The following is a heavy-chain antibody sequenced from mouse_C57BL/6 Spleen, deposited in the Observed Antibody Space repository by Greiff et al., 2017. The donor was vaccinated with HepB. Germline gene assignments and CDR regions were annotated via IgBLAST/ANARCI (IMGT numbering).Heavy chain of an antibody. V-gene: IGHV2-5*01. CDR1: GFSLTSYG. D-gene: IGHD1-1*01. CDR3: AKEDYYGSSYVAY. Sequence: QVQLQQSGPGLVQPSQSLSITCTVSGFSLTSYGVHWVRQSPGKGLEWLGVIWRGGSTDYNAAFMSRLSITKDNSKSQVFFKMNSLQADDTAIYYCAKEDYYGSSYVAYWGQGTLVTVSA. J-gene: IGHJ3*01. CDR2: IWRGGST.